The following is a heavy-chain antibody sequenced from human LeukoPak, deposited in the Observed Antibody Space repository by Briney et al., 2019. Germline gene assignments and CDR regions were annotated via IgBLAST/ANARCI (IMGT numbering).Heavy chain of an antibody. J-gene: IGHJ3*02. Sequence: SETLSLTCTVSGGSISSGGYYWSWIRQPPGKGLEWIGYIYHSGSTYYNPSLKSRVTISVDRSKNQFSLKLSSVTAADTAVYYCAREGYSSSWYRAFDIWGQGTMVTVSS. CDR1: GGSISSGGYY. CDR3: AREGYSSSWYRAFDI. V-gene: IGHV4-30-2*01. CDR2: IYHSGST. D-gene: IGHD6-13*01.